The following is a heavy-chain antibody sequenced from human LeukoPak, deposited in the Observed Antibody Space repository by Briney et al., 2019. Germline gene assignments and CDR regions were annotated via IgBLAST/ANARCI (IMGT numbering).Heavy chain of an antibody. J-gene: IGHJ5*02. CDR1: GGSFSGYY. V-gene: IGHV4-34*01. Sequence: SETLSLTCAVYGGSFSGYYWSWIRQPPGKGLEWIGEINHSGSTNYNPSLKSRVTISVDTSKNQFSLKLSSVTAADTAVYYCARERMTTVTRGWFDPWGQGTLVTVSS. D-gene: IGHD4-17*01. CDR3: ARERMTTVTRGWFDP. CDR2: INHSGST.